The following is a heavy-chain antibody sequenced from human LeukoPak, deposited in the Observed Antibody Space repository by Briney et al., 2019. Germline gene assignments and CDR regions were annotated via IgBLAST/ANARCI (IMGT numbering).Heavy chain of an antibody. CDR2: IYTRGST. D-gene: IGHD5-18*01. J-gene: IGHJ6*03. CDR3: AREPIPDTAMPGDYYYYMDL. V-gene: IGHV4-61*02. CDR1: GGSISSGSYY. Sequence: SQTLSLTCTVSGGSISSGSYYWSWIRQPAGKGLEWIGRIYTRGSTNYNPSLQSRVTMSVDTSKNQFSLNLSSVTAADTAVYYCAREPIPDTAMPGDYYYYMDLWGKGTTVTVSS.